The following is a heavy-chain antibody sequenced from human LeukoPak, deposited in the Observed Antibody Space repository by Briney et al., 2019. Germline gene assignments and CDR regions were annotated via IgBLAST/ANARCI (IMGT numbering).Heavy chain of an antibody. CDR1: GYTFTVYY. CDR3: ARVGRAMYSSSWYGWFDP. V-gene: IGHV1-2*02. Sequence: ASVKVSCKASGYTFTVYYIHWVRQAPGQGLEWMGWINPNSGGTNYAQKFQGRVTMTRDTSISTAYMELSRLRSDDTAVYYCARVGRAMYSSSWYGWFDPWGQGTLVTVSS. J-gene: IGHJ5*02. CDR2: INPNSGGT. D-gene: IGHD6-13*01.